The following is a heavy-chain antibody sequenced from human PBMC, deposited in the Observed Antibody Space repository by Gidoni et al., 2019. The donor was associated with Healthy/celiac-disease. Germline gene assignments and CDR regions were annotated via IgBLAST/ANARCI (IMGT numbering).Heavy chain of an antibody. V-gene: IGHV3-74*01. CDR3: ARWLAGATGNWFDP. CDR1: GFTFSSYW. Sequence: EVQLVESGGGLVQPGGSLRLPCAASGFTFSSYWRHWVRQAPGKGLVWVSRINSDGSSTSYADSVKGRFTISRDNAKNTLYLQMNSLRAEDTAVYYCARWLAGATGNWFDPWGQGTLVTVSS. D-gene: IGHD1-26*01. CDR2: INSDGSST. J-gene: IGHJ5*02.